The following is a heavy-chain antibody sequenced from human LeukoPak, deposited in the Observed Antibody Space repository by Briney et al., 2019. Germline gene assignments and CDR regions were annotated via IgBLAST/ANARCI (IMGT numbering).Heavy chain of an antibody. J-gene: IGHJ4*02. V-gene: IGHV3-23*01. D-gene: IGHD3-16*01. CDR2: IVGSGGTT. CDR1: GFTLTSYA. Sequence: GGSLRLSCAASGFTLTSYAMSWVRQAPGKGLEWVSCIVGSGGTTYYADSAKGRFTVSGDNSKNTLYLHVNSLRPEDTAVYYCAKGCNTWGYYFDYWGQGTLVTDSS. CDR3: AKGCNTWGYYFDY.